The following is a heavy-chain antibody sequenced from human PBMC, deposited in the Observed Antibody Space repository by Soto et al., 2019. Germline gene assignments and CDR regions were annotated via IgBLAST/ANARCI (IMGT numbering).Heavy chain of an antibody. D-gene: IGHD2-21*02. CDR3: AKAPIVVVTASDY. J-gene: IGHJ4*02. Sequence: EVQLLESGGGLVQPGGSLRLSCAASGFTFSSYALSWVRQAPEKGLEWVSAISGSGGSTYYADSVKGRFTISRDNSKNMLYLQMNSLRAEDTAVYYCAKAPIVVVTASDYWGQGTLVTVYS. V-gene: IGHV3-23*01. CDR2: ISGSGGST. CDR1: GFTFSSYA.